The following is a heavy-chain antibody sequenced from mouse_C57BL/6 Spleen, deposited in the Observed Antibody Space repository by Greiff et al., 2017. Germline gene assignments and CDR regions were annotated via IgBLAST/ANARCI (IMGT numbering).Heavy chain of an antibody. CDR2: INPNNGGT. CDR1: GYTFTDYN. CDR3: ARDDYDAMDY. J-gene: IGHJ4*01. Sequence: EVKLVESGPELVKPGASVKIPCKASGYTFTDYNMDWVKQSHGKSLEWIGDINPNNGGTIYNQKFKGKATLTVDKSSSTAYMELRSLTSEDTAVYYCARDDYDAMDYWGQGTSVTVSS. V-gene: IGHV1-18*01.